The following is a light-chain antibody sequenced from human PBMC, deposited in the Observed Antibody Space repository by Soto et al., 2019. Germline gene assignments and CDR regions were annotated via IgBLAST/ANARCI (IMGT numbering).Light chain of an antibody. Sequence: QSALTQPASVSGSPGQSLTISCTGTSSDIGGYNYVSWYQQHPGKAPKLMIYEVSNRPSGVSNRFSGSKSGNTASLTISGLQAEDEADYYCSSYTSSNTLAFGGGTKLTVL. CDR2: EVS. CDR1: SSDIGGYNY. V-gene: IGLV2-14*01. J-gene: IGLJ2*01. CDR3: SSYTSSNTLA.